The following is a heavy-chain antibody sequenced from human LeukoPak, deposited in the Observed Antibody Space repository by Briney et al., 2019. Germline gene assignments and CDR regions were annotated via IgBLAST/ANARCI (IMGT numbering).Heavy chain of an antibody. V-gene: IGHV4-39*01. CDR1: GGSISSSSYY. D-gene: IGHD4-17*01. CDR2: IYYSGST. CDR3: ARLDYGDYTY. J-gene: IGHJ4*02. Sequence: PSETLYLTCTVSGGSISSSSYYWGWIRQPPGKGLEWIGSIYYSGSTYYNPSLKSRVTISVDTSKNQFSLKLSSVTAADTAVYYCARLDYGDYTYWGQGTLVTVSS.